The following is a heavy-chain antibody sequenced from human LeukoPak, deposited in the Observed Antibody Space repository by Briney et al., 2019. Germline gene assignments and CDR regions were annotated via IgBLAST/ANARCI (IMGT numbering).Heavy chain of an antibody. Sequence: PGGSLRLSCAASGFTFSSYWMHWVRQAPGKGLVWVSRINTDGSSTSYADSVKGRFTISRDNAKNTLYLQMNSLRAEDTAVYYCARDAGLRNYYYYMDVWGKGTTVTVSS. CDR3: ARDAGLRNYYYYMDV. CDR2: INTDGSST. V-gene: IGHV3-74*01. J-gene: IGHJ6*03. CDR1: GFTFSSYW.